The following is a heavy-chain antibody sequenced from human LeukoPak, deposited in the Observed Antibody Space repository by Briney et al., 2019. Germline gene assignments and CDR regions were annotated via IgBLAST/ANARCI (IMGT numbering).Heavy chain of an antibody. V-gene: IGHV3-7*01. J-gene: IGHJ4*02. CDR2: IDQDGSAT. Sequence: GGSLRLSCAASGFTFSNYWMSWVRQAPGKGLEWEANIDQDGSATYYVDSVKGRFTISRDNAKSSLYLQMSSLRAEDTAVYYCARNPAKVVPAVYWGQGTLVTVSS. D-gene: IGHD2-2*01. CDR3: ARNPAKVVPAVY. CDR1: GFTFSNYW.